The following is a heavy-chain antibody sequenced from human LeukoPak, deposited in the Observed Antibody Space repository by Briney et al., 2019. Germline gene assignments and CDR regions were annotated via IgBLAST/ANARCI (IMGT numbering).Heavy chain of an antibody. J-gene: IGHJ4*02. CDR3: ARDNLDFWSGDHYFDD. Sequence: GGSLRLSCAASGFTFRRYAMSWVRQAPGKGLEWVSGISGSGGTTEYADSVKGRFTISKDKSKNTLYLQMNSLRAEDTAVYYCARDNLDFWSGDHYFDDWGQGTLVTVSS. V-gene: IGHV3-23*01. CDR2: ISGSGGTT. D-gene: IGHD3-3*01. CDR1: GFTFRRYA.